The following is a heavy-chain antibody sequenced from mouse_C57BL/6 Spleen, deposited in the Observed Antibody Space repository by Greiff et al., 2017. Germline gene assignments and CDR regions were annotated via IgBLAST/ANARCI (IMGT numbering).Heavy chain of an antibody. J-gene: IGHJ3*01. CDR1: GYTFTSYW. CDR2: IDPSDGYT. D-gene: IGHD1-1*01. V-gene: IGHV1-50*01. CDR3: ARQFYYGSSYEFAY. Sequence: VQLQQSGAELVKPGASVKLSCKASGYTFTSYWMQWVKQRPGQGLEWIGEIDPSDGYTNYNHKFKGKATLTVDTSSSTAYMPLSSLTSEDSAVYYDARQFYYGSSYEFAYWGQGTLVTVSA.